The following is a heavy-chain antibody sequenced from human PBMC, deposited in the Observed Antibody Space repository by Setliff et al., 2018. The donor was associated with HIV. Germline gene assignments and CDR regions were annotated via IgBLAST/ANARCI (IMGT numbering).Heavy chain of an antibody. J-gene: IGHJ3*02. CDR3: ARDRAAYCGGDCYPDAFDI. Sequence: GASVKVSCKASGYTFTSYAMHWVRQAPGQRLEWMGWINAGNGNTKYSQKFQGRVTITRDTSASTAYMDLSSLRSEDTAVYYCARDRAAYCGGDCYPDAFDIWGQGTMVTVSS. CDR2: INAGNGNT. D-gene: IGHD2-21*02. CDR1: GYTFTSYA. V-gene: IGHV1-3*01.